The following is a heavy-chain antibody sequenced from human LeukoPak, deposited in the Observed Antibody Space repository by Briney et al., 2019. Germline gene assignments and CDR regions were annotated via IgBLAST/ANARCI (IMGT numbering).Heavy chain of an antibody. V-gene: IGHV3-30*18. D-gene: IGHD1-26*01. CDR3: AKDGVGAHYYYYYGMDV. CDR2: ISYDGSNK. Sequence: GGSLRLSCAASGFTFSSYGMHWVRQAPGKGLEWVAVISYDGSNKYYADSVKGRLTISRDNSKNTLYLQMNSLRAEDTAVYYCAKDGVGAHYYYYYGMDVWGQGTTVTVSS. J-gene: IGHJ6*02. CDR1: GFTFSSYG.